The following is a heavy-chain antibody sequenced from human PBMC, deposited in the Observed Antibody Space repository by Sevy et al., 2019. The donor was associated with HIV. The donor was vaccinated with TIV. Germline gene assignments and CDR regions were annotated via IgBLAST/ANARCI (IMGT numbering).Heavy chain of an antibody. D-gene: IGHD3-22*01. CDR3: AGTDRGLNTMIVVD. CDR2: IIPIFGTA. J-gene: IGHJ4*02. V-gene: IGHV1-69*13. Sequence: ASVKVSCKASGGTFSTYAISWVRQAPGQGLEWMGGIIPIFGTANYAQKFQGRVTITADESTSTAYMELSSLRSEDTAVYYCAGTDRGLNTMIVVDWGQGTLVTSPQ. CDR1: GGTFSTYA.